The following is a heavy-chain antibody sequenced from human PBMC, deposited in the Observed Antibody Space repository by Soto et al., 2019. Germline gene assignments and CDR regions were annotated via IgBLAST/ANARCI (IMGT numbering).Heavy chain of an antibody. CDR1: GFSLSTSGMC. CDR2: IDWDDDK. J-gene: IGHJ4*02. CDR3: ARIAAVAGLSYFDY. V-gene: IGHV2-70*01. Sequence: SGPTLVNPTQTLTLTCTFSGFSLSTSGMCVSWLRQPPGKALEWLALIDWDDDKYYSTSLKTRLTISKDTSKNQVVLTMTNMDPVDTATYYCARIAAVAGLSYFDYWGQGTLVTVSS. D-gene: IGHD6-19*01.